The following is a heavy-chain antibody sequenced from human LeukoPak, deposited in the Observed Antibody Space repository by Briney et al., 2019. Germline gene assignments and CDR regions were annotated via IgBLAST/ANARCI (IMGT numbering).Heavy chain of an antibody. V-gene: IGHV1-2*02. CDR2: INPNSGGT. Sequence: ASVKVSCKASGYTFTGYYMHWVRQAPGQGLEWMGWINPNSGGTNYAQKFQGRVTMTRDTSISTAYMELSRLRSDDTAVYYCARDWVSFRELTDDWGFDYWGQRTLVTVSS. D-gene: IGHD1-7*01. CDR1: GYTFTGYY. J-gene: IGHJ4*02. CDR3: ARDWVSFRELTDDWGFDY.